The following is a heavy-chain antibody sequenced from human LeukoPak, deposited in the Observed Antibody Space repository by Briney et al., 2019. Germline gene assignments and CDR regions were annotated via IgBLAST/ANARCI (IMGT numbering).Heavy chain of an antibody. J-gene: IGHJ4*02. CDR1: GYTFTSYG. CDR3: ARVPYYCSGGSCYFDY. Sequence: ASVKVFCKASGYTFTSYGISWVRQAPGQGLEWMGWISAYNGNTNYAQKLQGRVTMTTDTSTSTAYMELRSLRSDDTAVYYCARVPYYCSGGSCYFDYWGQGTLVTVSS. V-gene: IGHV1-18*01. D-gene: IGHD2-15*01. CDR2: ISAYNGNT.